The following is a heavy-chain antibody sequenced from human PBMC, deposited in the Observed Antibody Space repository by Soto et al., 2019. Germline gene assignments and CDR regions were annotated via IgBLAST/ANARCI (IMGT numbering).Heavy chain of an antibody. CDR1: GGTFSSYA. J-gene: IGHJ4*02. V-gene: IGHV1-69*13. CDR2: IIPIFGTA. D-gene: IGHD3-22*01. Sequence: SVKVSWKASGGTFSSYAISWVRQAPGQGLEWMGGIIPIFGTANHAQKFQGRVTITADESTSTAYMELSSLRSEDTAVYYCARVRDDSSGYPDYWGQGTLVTVSS. CDR3: ARVRDDSSGYPDY.